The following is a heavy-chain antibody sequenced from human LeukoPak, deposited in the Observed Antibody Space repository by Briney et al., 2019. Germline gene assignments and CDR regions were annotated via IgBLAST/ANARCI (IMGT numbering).Heavy chain of an antibody. Sequence: SETLSLTCTVSGGSISSSSYYWGWIRQPPGKGLEWIGSIYYSGSTYYNPSLKSRVTISVDTSENQFSLKLSSVTAADTAVYYCARHNPTRQGDISGRAFDYWGQGTLVTVSS. CDR2: IYYSGST. J-gene: IGHJ4*02. D-gene: IGHD3-22*01. CDR3: ARHNPTRQGDISGRAFDY. V-gene: IGHV4-39*01. CDR1: GGSISSSSYY.